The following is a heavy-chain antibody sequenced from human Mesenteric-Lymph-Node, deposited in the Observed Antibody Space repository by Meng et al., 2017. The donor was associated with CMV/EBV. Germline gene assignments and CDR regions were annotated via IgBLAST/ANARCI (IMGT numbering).Heavy chain of an antibody. J-gene: IGHJ4*02. CDR1: GGTFSSYT. D-gene: IGHD7-27*01. CDR3: ARIGGVTNWGFVY. CDR2: ITPFFGTS. Sequence: CEASGGTFSSYTVSWVRQAPGQGLEWIGEITPFFGTSTYAQKLQGRVTFTTDESTTTADMELSSLRSEDTAVYYCARIGGVTNWGFVYWGQGTLVTVSS. V-gene: IGHV1-69*05.